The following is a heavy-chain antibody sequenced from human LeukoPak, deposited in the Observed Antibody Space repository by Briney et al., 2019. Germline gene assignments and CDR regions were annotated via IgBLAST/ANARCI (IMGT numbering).Heavy chain of an antibody. Sequence: PSETLSLTCTVSGGSISSGGYYWSWIRQHPGKGLEWIGYIYYSGSTYYNPSLKSRVTISVDTSKNQFSLKLSSVTAADTAVYYCARQVLSIAAAWLGQYQHWGQGTLVTVSS. V-gene: IGHV4-31*03. D-gene: IGHD6-13*01. CDR3: ARQVLSIAAAWLGQYQH. CDR2: IYYSGST. CDR1: GGSISSGGYY. J-gene: IGHJ1*01.